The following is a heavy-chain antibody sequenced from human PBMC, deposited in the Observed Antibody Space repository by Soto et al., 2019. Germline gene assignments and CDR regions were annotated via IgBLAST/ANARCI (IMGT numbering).Heavy chain of an antibody. J-gene: IGHJ4*01. V-gene: IGHV1-69*01. Sequence: QVQLVQSGAAVKKPGSSVRVSCKSSGATFTFYAISWERQAPGEGLEWMGGVVPNSGTATYARKFQGRPTITADESSSTAYMDLSSLTSEDTAIYYCARHPGQWLYYFDYWGQGTRFTVSS. D-gene: IGHD6-19*01. CDR1: GATFTFYA. CDR3: ARHPGQWLYYFDY. CDR2: VVPNSGTA.